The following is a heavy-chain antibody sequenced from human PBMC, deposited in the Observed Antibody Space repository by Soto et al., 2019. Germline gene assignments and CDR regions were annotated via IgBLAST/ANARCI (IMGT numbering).Heavy chain of an antibody. V-gene: IGHV4-59*12. CDR2: IYYSGST. D-gene: IGHD3-22*01. J-gene: IGHJ4*02. Sequence: SETLSLTCTVSGGSMSSYYWSWIRQPPGKGLEWIGYIYYSGSTIYNPSLKSRVTISVDRSKNQFSLKLSSVTAADTAVYYCARAGYYDSSGLDYWGQGTLVTVSS. CDR3: ARAGYYDSSGLDY. CDR1: GGSMSSYY.